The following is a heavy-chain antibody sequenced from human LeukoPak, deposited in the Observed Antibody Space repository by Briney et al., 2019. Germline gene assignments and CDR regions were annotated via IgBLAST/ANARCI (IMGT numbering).Heavy chain of an antibody. J-gene: IGHJ4*02. CDR3: ARSSIAAADN. CDR1: GGSISSGSNY. CDR2: IYTSGST. Sequence: PSQTLSLTCTVSGGSISSGSNYWSWIRQPAGKGLEWIGRIYTSGSTNYNPSLKSRVTISVDTSKNQFSLKLSSVTAADTAVYYCARSSIAAADNWGQGTLVTVSS. D-gene: IGHD6-13*01. V-gene: IGHV4-61*02.